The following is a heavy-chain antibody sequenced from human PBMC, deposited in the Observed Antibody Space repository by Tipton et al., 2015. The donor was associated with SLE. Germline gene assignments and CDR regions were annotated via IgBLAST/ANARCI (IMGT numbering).Heavy chain of an antibody. J-gene: IGHJ4*02. CDR3: AKDGITMVQGRDY. D-gene: IGHD3-10*01. V-gene: IGHV3-9*01. CDR2: ISWNSGSI. CDR1: GFTFDDYA. Sequence: SLRLSCAASGFTFDDYAMHWVRQAPGKGLEWVSGISWNSGSIGYADSVKGRFTISRDNAKNTLYLQMNSLRAEDTAVYYCAKDGITMVQGRDYWGQGTLVTVSS.